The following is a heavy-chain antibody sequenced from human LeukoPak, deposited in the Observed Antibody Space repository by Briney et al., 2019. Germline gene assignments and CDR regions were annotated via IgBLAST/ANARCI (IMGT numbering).Heavy chain of an antibody. V-gene: IGHV7-4-1*02. Sequence: ASVKVSCKASGYTFTSYAMNWVRQAPGQGLEWMGWINTNTGNPTYAQGFTGRFVFSLDTSVSTAYLQISSLKAEDTAVYYCARDGTLAAAGIRDYYYYMDVWGKGTTVTVSS. J-gene: IGHJ6*03. CDR1: GYTFTSYA. D-gene: IGHD6-13*01. CDR3: ARDGTLAAAGIRDYYYYMDV. CDR2: INTNTGNP.